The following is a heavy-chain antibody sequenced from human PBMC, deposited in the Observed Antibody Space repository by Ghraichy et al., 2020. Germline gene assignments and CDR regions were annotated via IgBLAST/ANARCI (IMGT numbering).Heavy chain of an antibody. D-gene: IGHD1-20*01. Sequence: ESLNISCAVYGGSFSGYYWSWIRQPPGKGLEWIGEINHSGSTNYNPSLKSRVTISVDTSKNQFSLKLSSVTAADTAVYYCVRGGITGTTSRRRAFDIWGQGTMVTVSS. J-gene: IGHJ3*02. CDR3: VRGGITGTTSRRRAFDI. CDR2: INHSGST. CDR1: GGSFSGYY. V-gene: IGHV4-34*01.